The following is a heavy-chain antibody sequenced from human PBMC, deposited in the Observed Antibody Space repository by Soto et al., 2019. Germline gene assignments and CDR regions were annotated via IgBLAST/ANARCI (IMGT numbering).Heavy chain of an antibody. D-gene: IGHD5-18*01. CDR3: AKGTRGYSYGRHYYYMDV. CDR1: GFTFSSYA. Sequence: GGSLRLSCAASGFTFSSYAMSWVRQAPGKGLEWVSAISGSGGSTYYADSVKGRFTISRDNSKNTLYLQMNSLRAEDTAVYYCAKGTRGYSYGRHYYYMDVWGKGTTVTVSS. CDR2: ISGSGGST. J-gene: IGHJ6*03. V-gene: IGHV3-23*01.